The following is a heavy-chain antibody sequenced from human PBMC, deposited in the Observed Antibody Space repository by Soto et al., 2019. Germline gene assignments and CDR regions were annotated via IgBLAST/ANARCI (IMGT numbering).Heavy chain of an antibody. CDR2: ISYDGSNK. V-gene: IGHV3-30-3*01. D-gene: IGHD4-17*01. Sequence: TGGSLRLSCAASGFTFSSYAMHWVRQAPGKGLEWVAVISYDGSNKYYADSVKGRFTISRDNSKNTLYLQMNSLRAEDTAVYYCAKDHNGDYFSWFDPWGQGTLVTVSS. CDR3: AKDHNGDYFSWFDP. J-gene: IGHJ5*02. CDR1: GFTFSSYA.